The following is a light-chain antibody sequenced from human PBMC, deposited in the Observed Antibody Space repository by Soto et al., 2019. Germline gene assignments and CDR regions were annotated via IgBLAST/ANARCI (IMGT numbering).Light chain of an antibody. CDR1: QSISAY. CDR2: AAS. CDR3: QHTYRTPYT. V-gene: IGKV1-39*01. J-gene: IGKJ2*01. Sequence: DIQMTQSPSSLSASVGDRVTPSCRASQSISAYLHWYQQKPGKAPKLLIYAASTLQSGVPSRFSGSGSGTDFTLTISSLQPEDFATYYCQHTYRTPYTFGQGTKLEIK.